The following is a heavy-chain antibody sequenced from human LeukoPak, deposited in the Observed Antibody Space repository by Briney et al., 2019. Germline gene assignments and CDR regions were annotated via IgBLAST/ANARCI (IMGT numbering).Heavy chain of an antibody. D-gene: IGHD3-22*01. Sequence: ASVKVSCKASGYTFTSYYMHWVRQAPGQGLEWMGIINPSGGSTSYAQKFQGRVTMTRDTSTSTVYMELSSLRSEDTAVYYCARMEAYYDSSGSYYYYYGMDVWDQGTTVTVSS. CDR3: ARMEAYYDSSGSYYYYYGMDV. CDR1: GYTFTSYY. J-gene: IGHJ6*02. V-gene: IGHV1-46*01. CDR2: INPSGGST.